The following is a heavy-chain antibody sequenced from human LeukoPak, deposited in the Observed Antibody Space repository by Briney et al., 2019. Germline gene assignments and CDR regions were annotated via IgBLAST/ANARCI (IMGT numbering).Heavy chain of an antibody. D-gene: IGHD1-26*01. V-gene: IGHV2-5*01. J-gene: IGHJ4*02. CDR1: GFSLRTRGGG. Sequence: SGPTLVQPTQTLTLTCTFSGFSLRTRGGGVGWIRQPPGKALEWLALIYCNNDKRYSPSLKSRLTITKDTTKTQVVLTMTNMEHVDADTYYCEHRPVGATIGFDYWGQGTLVTVSS. CDR3: EHRPVGATIGFDY. CDR2: IYCNNDK.